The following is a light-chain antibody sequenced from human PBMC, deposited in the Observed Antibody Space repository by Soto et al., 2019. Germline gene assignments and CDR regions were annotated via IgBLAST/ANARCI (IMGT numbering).Light chain of an antibody. V-gene: IGLV2-14*01. CDR3: SSYTSSSTV. CDR2: DVS. J-gene: IGLJ2*01. Sequence: QSALTQPASVSGSPGQSITISCTGTSSDVGGYDHVSWYQQHPGKAPKLKIYDVSSRPSGVSNRFSGSKSGNTASLTISGLQVEDEADYYCSSYTSSSTVFGGGTKVTVL. CDR1: SSDVGGYDH.